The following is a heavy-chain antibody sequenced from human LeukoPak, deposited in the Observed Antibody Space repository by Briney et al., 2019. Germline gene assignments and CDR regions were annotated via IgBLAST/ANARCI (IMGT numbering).Heavy chain of an antibody. CDR3: ATAPHCSSTSCRDY. J-gene: IGHJ4*02. CDR2: FDPEDGET. V-gene: IGHV1-24*01. Sequence: ASVKVSCKVSGYTLTELSMHWVRQAPGKGLEWMGGFDPEDGETIYAQKFQGRVTMTEDTSTDTAYMELSSLRSEDTAVYYCATAPHCSSTSCRDYWGQGTLVTVSS. D-gene: IGHD2-2*01. CDR1: GYTLTELS.